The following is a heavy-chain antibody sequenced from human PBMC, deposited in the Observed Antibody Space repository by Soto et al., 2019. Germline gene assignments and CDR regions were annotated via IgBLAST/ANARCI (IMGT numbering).Heavy chain of an antibody. J-gene: IGHJ5*02. CDR3: ASVEQGYDLLTRWIDWFDP. CDR1: GGSFSGYY. Sequence: QVQLQQWGAGLLKPSETLSLTCAVYGGSFSGYYWSWIRQPPGKGLEWIGEINHSGSTNYNPSLKSRVTITVATAKTPLSLKRSSVTAADTAVYDWASVEQGYDLLTRWIDWFDPWGHGTLVTVSS. D-gene: IGHD3-9*01. CDR2: INHSGST. V-gene: IGHV4-34*01.